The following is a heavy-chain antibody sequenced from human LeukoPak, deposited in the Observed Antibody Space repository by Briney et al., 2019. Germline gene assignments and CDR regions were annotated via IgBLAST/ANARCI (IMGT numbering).Heavy chain of an antibody. CDR2: IWYDGIKK. Sequence: PGRSLRLSCAASGFTFSRYGMYWVRQAPGKGLEWVGVIWYDGIKKNYADSVKGRFTISRDNSQTTLHLQMNSLRAEDTAVYYCARDSGHYFDYWGQGTLVTVSS. CDR1: GFTFSRYG. D-gene: IGHD1-1*01. CDR3: ARDSGHYFDY. V-gene: IGHV3-33*07. J-gene: IGHJ4*02.